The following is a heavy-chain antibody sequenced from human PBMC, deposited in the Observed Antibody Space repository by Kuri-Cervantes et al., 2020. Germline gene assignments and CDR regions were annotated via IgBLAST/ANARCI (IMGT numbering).Heavy chain of an antibody. J-gene: IGHJ4*02. CDR1: GLSFNNYG. Sequence: GGSLRLSCAASGLSFNNYGMHWVRQAPGKGLQWVAFIRYDGSDKYYTNSVNGRFTISRDNSKNTLYLQMNSLRPEDTAVYFCATPTLLCRTSACLEDYWGRGTLVTVSS. D-gene: IGHD3-16*01. V-gene: IGHV3-30*02. CDR3: ATPTLLCRTSACLEDY. CDR2: IRYDGSDK.